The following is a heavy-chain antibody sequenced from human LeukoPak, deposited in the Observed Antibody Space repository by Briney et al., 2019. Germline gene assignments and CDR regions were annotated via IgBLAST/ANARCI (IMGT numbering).Heavy chain of an antibody. CDR1: GYTFTDSY. D-gene: IGHD1-1*01. Sequence: AASVKVSCKASGYTFTDSYMHWVRQAPGQGVEWMGWINPKSGGTNYAQKFQDRVTMTRDTSITTAYMELSSLIYDDTAVYYCSTRELSPPGAWGQGTLVTVSS. J-gene: IGHJ4*02. CDR3: STRELSPPGA. V-gene: IGHV1-2*02. CDR2: INPKSGGT.